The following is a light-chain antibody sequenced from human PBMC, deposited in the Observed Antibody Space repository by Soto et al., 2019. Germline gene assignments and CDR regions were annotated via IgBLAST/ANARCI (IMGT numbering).Light chain of an antibody. CDR2: GAS. V-gene: IGKV3-15*01. J-gene: IGKJ1*01. CDR1: QSVSSN. Sequence: EIVMTQSPATLSVSPGERATLSCRASQSVSSNLDWYQQKPGQAPRLLIYGASTTATGISARFSGSGSGTEFTLTISSLQSEDFAVYYCQQYNNWPPWTFGQGTKVEIK. CDR3: QQYNNWPPWT.